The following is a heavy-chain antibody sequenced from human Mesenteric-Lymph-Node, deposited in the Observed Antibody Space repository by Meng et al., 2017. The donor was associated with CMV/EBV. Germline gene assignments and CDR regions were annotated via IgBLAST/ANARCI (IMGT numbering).Heavy chain of an antibody. CDR3: ARPTVFFTILGMAYEMDV. V-gene: IGHV1-2*02. J-gene: IGHJ6*02. D-gene: IGHD3-3*01. CDR2: NNPNNGGT. CDR1: GSTFTDYY. Sequence: ASVKVSCKTAGSTFTDYYIYWVRQPPGQGLEWMGWNNPNNGGTKHAQNTQGRINMTRDTSITTAYMALSRLESDDTAVYYCARPTVFFTILGMAYEMDVWGQGTTVTVSS.